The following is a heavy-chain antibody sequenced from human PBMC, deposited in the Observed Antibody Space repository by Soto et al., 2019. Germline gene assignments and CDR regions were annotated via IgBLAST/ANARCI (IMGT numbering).Heavy chain of an antibody. Sequence: SETLALTCTVADDFIGSDYWNWIRRPAGKVLEWIGRVSTNGATNYTPSLESRATMSVDTSKNQFSLKLTSVTAADTAVYFCARADYEILTGSYAMDVWGQGTTVT. CDR3: ARADYEILTGSYAMDV. J-gene: IGHJ6*02. CDR1: DDFIGSDY. D-gene: IGHD3-9*01. CDR2: VSTNGAT. V-gene: IGHV4-4*07.